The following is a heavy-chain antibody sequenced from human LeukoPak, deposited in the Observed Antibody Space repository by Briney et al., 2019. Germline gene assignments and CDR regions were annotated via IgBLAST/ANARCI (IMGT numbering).Heavy chain of an antibody. V-gene: IGHV4-34*01. CDR1: GGSFSGYY. CDR2: INYSGRT. CDR3: ARAPNLNA. Sequence: PSETLSLTCAVYGGSFSGYYWRWIRQPPGRGLEGIGEINYSGRTNYQPSLKSRVTISVDTFKNQFTLKLSAVTAADTAVYYCARAPNLNAWGQGTLVTVS. J-gene: IGHJ5*02.